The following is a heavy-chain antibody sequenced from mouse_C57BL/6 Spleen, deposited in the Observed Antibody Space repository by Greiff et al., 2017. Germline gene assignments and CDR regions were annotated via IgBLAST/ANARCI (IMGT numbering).Heavy chain of an antibody. D-gene: IGHD1-1*02. CDR1: GFSFNTYA. CDR2: IRSKSNNYAT. V-gene: IGHV10-1*01. Sequence: EVHLVESGGGLVQPTGSLKLSCAASGFSFNTYAMNWVRQAPGKGLEWVARIRSKSNNYATYYADSVKDRFTISRDDSESMLYLQMNNLKTEDAAMYYCVRHGPFDYDSYAMDYWGQGTSVTVSS. CDR3: VRHGPFDYDSYAMDY. J-gene: IGHJ4*01.